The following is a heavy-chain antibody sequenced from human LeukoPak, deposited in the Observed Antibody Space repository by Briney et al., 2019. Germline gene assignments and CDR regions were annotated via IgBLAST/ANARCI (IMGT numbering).Heavy chain of an antibody. V-gene: IGHV4-30-2*01. J-gene: IGHJ4*02. CDR1: GGSISSGGYS. D-gene: IGHD3-16*01. Sequence: SQTLSLTCAVSGGSISSGGYSWSWIRQPPGKGLEWIGYIYHSGSTYYNPSLKSRVTISADRSKNQFSLKLSSVTAADTAVYYCARDGGGSAFDYWGQGTLVTVSS. CDR3: ARDGGGSAFDY. CDR2: IYHSGST.